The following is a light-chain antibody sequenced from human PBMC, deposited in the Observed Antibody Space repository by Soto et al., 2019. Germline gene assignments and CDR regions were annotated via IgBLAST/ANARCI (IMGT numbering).Light chain of an antibody. CDR3: HQYHSSSST. V-gene: IGKV1-5*01. CDR1: QSVTHW. Sequence: DIQMTQSPSTLSAAVGDRVTITFRSSQSVTHWLAWYQQRPGKAPKLLIYDASTLERGVPSRFSGSGSRTDFTLTISSLQVDDFATYYCHQYHSSSSTFGQGTNVDIK. J-gene: IGKJ1*01. CDR2: DAS.